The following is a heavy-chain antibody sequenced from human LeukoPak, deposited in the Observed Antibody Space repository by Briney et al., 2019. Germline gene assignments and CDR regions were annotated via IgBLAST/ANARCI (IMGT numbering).Heavy chain of an antibody. CDR3: TRDGIRGYYAFDY. V-gene: IGHV3-49*04. CDR2: IRSKAYGGTT. J-gene: IGHJ4*02. CDR1: GFTFGDYG. D-gene: IGHD3-22*01. Sequence: GGSLRLSCTASGFTFGDYGMSWVRQAPGKGLEWVGLIRSKAYGGTTEYAASVKSRFSISRDDSKSIAYLQLNSLKTEDTAVYYCTRDGIRGYYAFDYWGQGTLVTVSS.